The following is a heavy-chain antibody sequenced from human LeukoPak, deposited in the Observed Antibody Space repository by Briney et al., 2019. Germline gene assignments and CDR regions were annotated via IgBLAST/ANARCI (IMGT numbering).Heavy chain of an antibody. CDR1: GYTFTSYG. J-gene: IGHJ5*02. D-gene: IGHD2-2*01. V-gene: IGHV1-18*01. CDR2: ISAYNGNT. CDR3: ARDKSSSTSCYSLCPNWFDP. Sequence: ASVKVSCKASGYTFTSYGISWVRQAPGQGLEWMGWISAYNGNTNYAQKLQGRVTMTTDTSTSTAYMELRSLRSDDTAVYYCARDKSSSTSCYSLCPNWFDPWGQGTLVTVSS.